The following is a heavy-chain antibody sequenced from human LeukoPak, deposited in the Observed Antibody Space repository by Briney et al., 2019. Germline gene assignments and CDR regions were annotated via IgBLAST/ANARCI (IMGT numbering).Heavy chain of an antibody. CDR3: ARKVAVADTSDDAFDT. CDR1: GFTFSSYS. V-gene: IGHV3-21*01. CDR2: ISSSSSYI. J-gene: IGHJ3*02. D-gene: IGHD6-19*01. Sequence: GGSLRLSCAASGFTFSSYSMNWVRQAPGKGLEWVSSISSSSSYIYYADSVKGRFTISRDNAKNSLYLQMNSLRAEDTAVYYCARKVAVADTSDDAFDTWGQGTMVTVSS.